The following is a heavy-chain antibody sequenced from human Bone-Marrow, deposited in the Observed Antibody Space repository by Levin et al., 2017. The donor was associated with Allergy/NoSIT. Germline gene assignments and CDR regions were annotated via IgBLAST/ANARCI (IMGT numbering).Heavy chain of an antibody. CDR1: GLTVSNNY. J-gene: IGHJ3*01. V-gene: IGHV3-66*01. CDR2: IYPGGKT. CDR3: ARDNYSDGSGYPNGAFDF. D-gene: IGHD3-22*01. Sequence: PGGSLRLSCAASGLTVSNNYMSWVRQGPGMGLEWVSVIYPGGKTYYSDSVKDRFTISRDNSKNTLFLQMNSLRAEDTAIYYCARDNYSDGSGYPNGAFDFWGQGTMVTVSS.